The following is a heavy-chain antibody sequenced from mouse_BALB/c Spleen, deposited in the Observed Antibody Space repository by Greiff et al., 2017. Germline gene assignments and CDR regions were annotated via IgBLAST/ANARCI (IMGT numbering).Heavy chain of an antibody. CDR2: IWTGGGT. V-gene: IGHV2-9-2*01. D-gene: IGHD1-1*01. Sequence: VMLVESGPGLVAPSQSLSITCTVSGFSLTSYDISWIRQPPGKGLEWLGVIWTGGGTNYNSAFMSRLSISKDNSKSQVFLKMNSLQTDDTAIYYCVREEYYGSSYYYAMDYWGQGTSVTVSS. CDR1: GFSLTSYD. J-gene: IGHJ4*01. CDR3: VREEYYGSSYYYAMDY.